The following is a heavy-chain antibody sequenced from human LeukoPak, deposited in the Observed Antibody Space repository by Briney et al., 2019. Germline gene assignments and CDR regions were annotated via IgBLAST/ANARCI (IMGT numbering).Heavy chain of an antibody. CDR3: SRGAPVAGASYYGMDV. D-gene: IGHD6-19*01. J-gene: IGHJ6*02. Sequence: GGSLRLSCVASGFTFSTYWMHWVRQGPGKGQVWVSRIKSDGSSTSYGDSVKGRFTISRDNAKNTLYLQMNSLRAEDTAVYYCSRGAPVAGASYYGMDVWGQGSTVTVSS. CDR1: GFTFSTYW. V-gene: IGHV3-74*01. CDR2: IKSDGSST.